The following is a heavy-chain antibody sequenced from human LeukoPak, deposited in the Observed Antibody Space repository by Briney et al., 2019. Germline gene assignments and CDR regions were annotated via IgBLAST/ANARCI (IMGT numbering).Heavy chain of an antibody. J-gene: IGHJ4*02. D-gene: IGHD3-22*01. CDR1: GFTFSSYA. CDR3: ARGGTNYYDSSGLDY. V-gene: IGHV3-30-3*01. Sequence: PGGSLRLSCAASGFTFSSYAMHWVRQAPGKGLEWVAVISYDGSNKYYADPVKGRFTISRDNSKNTLYLQMNSLRAEDTAVYYCARGGTNYYDSSGLDYWGQGTLVTVSS. CDR2: ISYDGSNK.